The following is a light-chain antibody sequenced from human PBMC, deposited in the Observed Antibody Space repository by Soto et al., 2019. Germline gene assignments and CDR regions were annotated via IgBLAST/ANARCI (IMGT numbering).Light chain of an antibody. Sequence: EIVMTQSPATLSVSPGERATLSCRASQSVSINLAWYKQKPGQAPRLLIYGASTRATGIPARFSGSGSGTEFTLTISSLQSQDFAVYYCQHYNNWPPWTFGPGTKVEIK. V-gene: IGKV3-15*01. CDR1: QSVSIN. J-gene: IGKJ1*01. CDR3: QHYNNWPPWT. CDR2: GAS.